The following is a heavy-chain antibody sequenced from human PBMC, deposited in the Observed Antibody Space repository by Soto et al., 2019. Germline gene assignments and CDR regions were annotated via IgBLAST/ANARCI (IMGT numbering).Heavy chain of an antibody. V-gene: IGHV4-4*02. D-gene: IGHD3-16*02. CDR3: ASPIDSPGAFDI. CDR2: IYHSGST. Sequence: SETLSLTSAVSGASLSSSNWWSWVRQPPGKWLEWIGEIYHSGSTNYNPSLKSRVSISVDKSKNQFSLKLSSVTAADTAVYYCASPIDSPGAFDIWGQGTMVTVSS. CDR1: GASLSSSNW. J-gene: IGHJ3*02.